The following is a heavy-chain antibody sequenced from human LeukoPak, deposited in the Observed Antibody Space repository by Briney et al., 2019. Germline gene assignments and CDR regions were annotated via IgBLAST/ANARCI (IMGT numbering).Heavy chain of an antibody. V-gene: IGHV4-31*03. CDR1: GGSISSGGYY. Sequence: PSETLSLTCTVSGGSISSGGYYWSWLRQHPGKGLEWIGYIYYSGSTYYNPSLKSRVTISVDTSKNQFSLKLSSVTAADTAVYYCARYCSSTSCYHLAYNWFDPWGQGTLVTVSS. D-gene: IGHD2-2*01. CDR3: ARYCSSTSCYHLAYNWFDP. CDR2: IYYSGST. J-gene: IGHJ5*02.